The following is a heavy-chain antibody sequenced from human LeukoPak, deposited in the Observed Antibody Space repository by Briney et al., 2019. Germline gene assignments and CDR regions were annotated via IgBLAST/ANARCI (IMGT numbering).Heavy chain of an antibody. CDR2: IWYDGSNK. J-gene: IGHJ6*02. CDR3: ARDYYGMDV. CDR1: GFTVSGVY. Sequence: QPGGSLRLSCAASGFTVSGVYFIWVRQAPGKGLEWVAVIWYDGSNKYYADSVKGRFTISRDNSKNTLYLQMNSLRAEDTAVYYCARDYYGMDVWGQGTTVTISS. V-gene: IGHV3-33*08.